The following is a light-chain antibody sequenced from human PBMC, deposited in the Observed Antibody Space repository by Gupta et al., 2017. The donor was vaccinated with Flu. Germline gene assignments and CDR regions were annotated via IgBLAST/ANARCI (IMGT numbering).Light chain of an antibody. Sequence: QSALTHPASVPGSPGHPLTIPCTGTTRDIGDSDFVVWYPQFPGNSPKLIIYEVSRRPSGVSNRFSGSKSDNTASLTISGLQADDEGDYYCNSYTSSTTPGVFGGGTKLSVL. CDR1: TRDIGDSDF. CDR3: NSYTSSTTPGV. CDR2: EVS. J-gene: IGLJ3*02. V-gene: IGLV2-14*01.